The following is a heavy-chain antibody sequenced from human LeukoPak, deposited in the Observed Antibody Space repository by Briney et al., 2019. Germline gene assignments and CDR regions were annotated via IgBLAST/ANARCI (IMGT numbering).Heavy chain of an antibody. CDR2: ISSDGSST. J-gene: IGHJ4*02. CDR3: AKSRWATAGTDY. D-gene: IGHD6-13*01. Sequence: PGGSLRLSXAASGFTFSNYWMHWVRQATGKGLVWVSRISSDGSSTSYADSVKGLFTISRDNAKNTLYLQVNSLRAEDTAVYYCAKSRWATAGTDYWGQGTLVTVSS. CDR1: GFTFSNYW. V-gene: IGHV3-74*01.